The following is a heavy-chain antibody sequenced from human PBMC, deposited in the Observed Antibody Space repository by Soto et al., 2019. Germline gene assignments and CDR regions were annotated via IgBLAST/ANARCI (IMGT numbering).Heavy chain of an antibody. CDR3: AAGYSGYDSPPYYSDYMDV. V-gene: IGHV1-69*02. CDR1: GGTFSSYT. D-gene: IGHD5-12*01. J-gene: IGHJ6*03. CDR2: IIPILGIA. Sequence: QVQLVQSGAEVKKPGSSVKVSSKASGGTFSSYTIIWVRQAPGQGLEWMGRIIPILGIANYAQKFQGRVTITADKSTSTAYMELSSLGSEATAVYYCAAGYSGYDSPPYYSDYMDVWGKGTTVTVSS.